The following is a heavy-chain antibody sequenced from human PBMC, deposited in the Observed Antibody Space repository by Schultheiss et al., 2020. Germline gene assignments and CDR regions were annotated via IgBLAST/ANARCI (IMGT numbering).Heavy chain of an antibody. D-gene: IGHD3-3*01. CDR3: ARTPFGVVITPNWFDP. CDR1: GYTFTSYG. CDR2: ISAYNGNT. Sequence: ASVTVSFKASGYTFTSYGISWVRQAPGQGLEWMGWISAYNGNTNYAQKLQGRVTMTTDTSTSTAYMELRSLRSDDTAVYYCARTPFGVVITPNWFDPWGQGTLVTVS. J-gene: IGHJ5*02. V-gene: IGHV1-18*01.